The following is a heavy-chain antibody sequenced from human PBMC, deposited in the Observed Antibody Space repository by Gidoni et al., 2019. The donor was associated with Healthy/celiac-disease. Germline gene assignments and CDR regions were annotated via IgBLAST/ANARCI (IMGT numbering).Heavy chain of an antibody. D-gene: IGHD3-10*01. V-gene: IGHV3-7*01. CDR2: IKQDGSEK. CDR3: ARSYYGSGTDDAFDI. Sequence: EVQLVESGGGLVQHGGSLSLSCSASGFTFSSYWMSWVRQAPGKGLEWVANIKQDGSEKYYVDSVKGRFTISRDNAKNSLYLQMNSLRAEDTAVYYCARSYYGSGTDDAFDIWGQGTMVTVSS. J-gene: IGHJ3*02. CDR1: GFTFSSYW.